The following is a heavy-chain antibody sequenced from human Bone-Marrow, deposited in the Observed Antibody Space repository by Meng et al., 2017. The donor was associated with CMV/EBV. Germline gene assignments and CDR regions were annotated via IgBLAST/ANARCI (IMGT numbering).Heavy chain of an antibody. CDR3: ARFTTGYLFDY. CDR2: IWYDGSKK. Sequence: SCVASGFTFGGHGMPWVRQAPGKGLEWVAVIWYDGSKKNYADSVKGRFTISRDNSRNTLFLQMDSLRAEDTAVYYCARFTTGYLFDYWGQGTLVTVSS. J-gene: IGHJ4*02. CDR1: GFTFGGHG. D-gene: IGHD3-9*01. V-gene: IGHV3-33*01.